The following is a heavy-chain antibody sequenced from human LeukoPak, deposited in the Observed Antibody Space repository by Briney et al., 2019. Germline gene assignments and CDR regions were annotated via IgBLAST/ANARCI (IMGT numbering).Heavy chain of an antibody. J-gene: IGHJ6*02. Sequence: GGSLRLSCAASGFTFSDYYMSWIRQAPGKGLEWVSYISSSGSTIEYADSVKGRFTISRDNAKNSLYLQMNSLRAEDTAVYYCARDLRYCGGDCYPPGYYGMDVWGQGTTVTVSS. CDR1: GFTFSDYY. D-gene: IGHD2-21*02. CDR3: ARDLRYCGGDCYPPGYYGMDV. CDR2: ISSSGSTI. V-gene: IGHV3-11*04.